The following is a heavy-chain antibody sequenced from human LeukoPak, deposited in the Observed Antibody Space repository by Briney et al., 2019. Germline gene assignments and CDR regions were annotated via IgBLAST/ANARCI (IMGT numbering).Heavy chain of an antibody. CDR1: GGSISSGDYY. CDR2: IYYSGST. J-gene: IGHJ4*02. Sequence: PSETLSLTCTVSGGSISSGDYYWSWIRQPPGKGLEWIGYIYYSGSTYYNPSLKSRVTISVDTSKNQFSLKLSSVTAADTAVYYCVPLVGYPSYHFDYWGQGTLSPSPQ. D-gene: IGHD5-12*01. CDR3: VPLVGYPSYHFDY. V-gene: IGHV4-30-4*01.